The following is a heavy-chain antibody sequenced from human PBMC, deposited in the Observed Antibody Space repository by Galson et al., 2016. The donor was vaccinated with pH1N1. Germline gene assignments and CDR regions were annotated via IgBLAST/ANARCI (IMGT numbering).Heavy chain of an antibody. CDR2: IYWNDDK. D-gene: IGHD4-17*01. V-gene: IGHV2-5*01. Sequence: PALVKPTQTLALTCTFSGFSLSTNGVGVGWIRQPPGKALEWLALIYWNDDKRYSPSLKSKLVITKDTSKNQVVLTMTNMDPVDTATYYCAHTLSGDYVDWFDPWGQGTLVTVSS. CDR3: AHTLSGDYVDWFDP. CDR1: GFSLSTNGVG. J-gene: IGHJ5*02.